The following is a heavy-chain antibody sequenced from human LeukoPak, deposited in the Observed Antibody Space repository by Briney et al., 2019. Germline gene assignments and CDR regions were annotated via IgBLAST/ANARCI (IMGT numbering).Heavy chain of an antibody. Sequence: GGSLRLSCAASGFVFDDYGMNWVRQAPGKGLEWVSGVNWNGGSTGYTDSVKGRFTISRDNAKNSLYLQMNGLRAEDTAVYYCASKGVSSYYYYYYMDVWGKGTTVTVSS. V-gene: IGHV3-20*04. J-gene: IGHJ6*03. D-gene: IGHD3-16*01. CDR3: ASKGVSSYYYYYYMDV. CDR1: GFVFDDYG. CDR2: VNWNGGST.